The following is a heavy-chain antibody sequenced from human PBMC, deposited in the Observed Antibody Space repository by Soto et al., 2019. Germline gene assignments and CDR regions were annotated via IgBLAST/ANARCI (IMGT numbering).Heavy chain of an antibody. CDR2: ISYDGSNK. CDR3: AQSIRPDY. Sequence: QVQLVESGGGVVQPGRSLRLSCAASGFTFSSYGMHWVRQAPGKGLEWVAVISYDGSNKYYADSVKGRFTISRDNSKNTLYLQMNSLRAEDTAVYYCAQSIRPDYWGQGTLVTVSS. D-gene: IGHD6-6*01. V-gene: IGHV3-30*03. J-gene: IGHJ4*02. CDR1: GFTFSSYG.